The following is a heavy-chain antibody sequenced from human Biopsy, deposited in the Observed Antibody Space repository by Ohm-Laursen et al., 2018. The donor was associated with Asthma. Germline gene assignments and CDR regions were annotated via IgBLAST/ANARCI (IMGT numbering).Heavy chain of an antibody. CDR3: ARGLDYSGRSGFDY. CDR1: GSTFSSYG. Sequence: SLRLSCTASGSTFSSYGMDWVRQAPGKGLEWVALMSYDGSIKDYADSVKGRFTISRDNSMNTLYLHMNSLRVEDTAVYYCARGLDYSGRSGFDYWGQGTLVIVSS. CDR2: MSYDGSIK. D-gene: IGHD3-10*01. J-gene: IGHJ4*02. V-gene: IGHV3-33*05.